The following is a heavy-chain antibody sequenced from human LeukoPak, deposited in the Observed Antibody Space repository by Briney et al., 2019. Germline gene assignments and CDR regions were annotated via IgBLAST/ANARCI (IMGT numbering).Heavy chain of an antibody. V-gene: IGHV5-10-1*01. D-gene: IGHD6-19*01. CDR3: ARRLAVAGRGYYGMDV. J-gene: IGHJ6*02. CDR2: IDPSDSYT. CDR1: GYSFTSYW. Sequence: GESLKISCKGSGYSFTSYWISWVRQMPGKGLEWMGRIDPSDSYTNYSPSFEGHVTISADKSINTAYLQWSSLKASDSAMYYCARRLAVAGRGYYGMDVWGQGTTVTVSS.